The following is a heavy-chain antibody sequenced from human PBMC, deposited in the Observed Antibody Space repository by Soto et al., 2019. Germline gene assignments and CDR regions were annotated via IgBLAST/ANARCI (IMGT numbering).Heavy chain of an antibody. CDR1: GFTFSSYA. CDR3: AKDTYYYDSSGYYF. CDR2: ISGSGGST. Sequence: GGSLRLSCAASGFTFSSYAMSWVRQAPGKGLEWVSAISGSGGSTYYADSVKGRFTISRDNSKNTLYLQMNSLRAEDTAVYYCAKDTYYYDSSGYYFWGQGTLVTVS. V-gene: IGHV3-23*01. D-gene: IGHD3-22*01. J-gene: IGHJ4*02.